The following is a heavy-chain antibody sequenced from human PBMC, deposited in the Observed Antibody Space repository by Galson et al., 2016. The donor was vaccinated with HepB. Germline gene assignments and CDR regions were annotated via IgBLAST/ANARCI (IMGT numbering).Heavy chain of an antibody. J-gene: IGHJ2*01. CDR3: ARSLGWYFDV. CDR2: VSHSSTYV. CDR1: GFTFDNYT. D-gene: IGHD6-6*01. Sequence: SLRLSCAASGFTFDNYTMNWLRQAPGKGLEWVSSVSHSSTYVYYADSVQGRFTISRDNAKNSLYLEMNNLRVEGTAVFYCARSLGWYFDVWGRGTLVAVSS. V-gene: IGHV3-21*01.